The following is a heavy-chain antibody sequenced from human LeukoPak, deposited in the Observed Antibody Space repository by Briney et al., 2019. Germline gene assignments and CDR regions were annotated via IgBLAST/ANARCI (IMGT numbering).Heavy chain of an antibody. CDR2: ISSSGSTI. CDR1: GFTFSDYY. J-gene: IGHJ5*02. D-gene: IGHD3-10*01. Sequence: GGSLRLSCAASGFTFSDYYMSWIRQAPGKGLEWVSYISSSGSTIYYADSVKGRFTISRDYAKNSLYLQMNSLRAEDTAVYYCARDLTHGSGSYYNGFDPWGQGTLVTVSS. V-gene: IGHV3-11*01. CDR3: ARDLTHGSGSYYNGFDP.